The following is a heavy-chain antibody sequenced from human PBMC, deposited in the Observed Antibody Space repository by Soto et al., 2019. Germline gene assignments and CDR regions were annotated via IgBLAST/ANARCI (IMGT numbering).Heavy chain of an antibody. CDR2: ISYDGSTI. CDR3: ARGQSSTVITSTHFDP. V-gene: IGHV3-30-3*01. J-gene: IGHJ5*02. CDR1: GFTLSRHV. D-gene: IGHD4-17*01. Sequence: QVQLEESGGDMVQPGTSLRLSCAASGFTLSRHVMVWVRQTPGEGLEWVAVISYDGSTIYYGDSVKGRFTISRDNSKNRLFLQMDSLTTDDTGVYYCARGQSSTVITSTHFDPWGQGTLVTVS.